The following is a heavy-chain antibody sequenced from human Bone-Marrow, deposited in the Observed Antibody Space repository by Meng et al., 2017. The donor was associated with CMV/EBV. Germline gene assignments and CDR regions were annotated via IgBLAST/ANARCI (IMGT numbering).Heavy chain of an antibody. CDR2: INPNSGGT. J-gene: IGHJ4*02. CDR3: ARGFVVVPAAMIY. D-gene: IGHD2-2*01. V-gene: IGHV1-2*02. Sequence: ASVKVSCKASGYTFTGYYMHWVRQAPGQGFEWMGWINPNSGGTNYAQKFQGRVTMTRDTSISTAYMELSRLRSDDTAVYYCARGFVVVPAAMIYWGQGTLVTVSS. CDR1: GYTFTGYY.